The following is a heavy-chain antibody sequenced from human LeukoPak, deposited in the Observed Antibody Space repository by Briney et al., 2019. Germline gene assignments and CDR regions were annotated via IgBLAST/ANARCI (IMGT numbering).Heavy chain of an antibody. CDR2: IYDSGST. CDR3: AREPKDSSYYFDY. V-gene: IGHV4-39*07. Sequence: SETLSLTCTVSGGSIRSSYYYWGWIRQPPGKGLEWIGSIYDSGSTYYNPSLKSRVTISVDTSKNQFSLKLSSVTAADTAVYYYAREPKDSSYYFDYWGQGTLVTVSS. D-gene: IGHD3-22*01. CDR1: GGSIRSSYYY. J-gene: IGHJ4*02.